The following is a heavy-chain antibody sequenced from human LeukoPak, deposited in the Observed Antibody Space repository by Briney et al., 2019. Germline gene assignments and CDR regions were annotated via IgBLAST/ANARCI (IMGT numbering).Heavy chain of an antibody. CDR3: ARSNYDILTGYQA. CDR1: GDTFGNYA. J-gene: IGHJ4*02. CDR2: IIPIFGTA. D-gene: IGHD3-9*01. V-gene: IGHV1-69*06. Sequence: SVKVSCKAYGDTFGNYAISWVRQAPGQGLEWMGGIIPIFGTANYAQKFRGRLTVTADRSTRTAYMELSSLTSEDTAVYYCARSNYDILTGYQAWGQGTLVTVSS.